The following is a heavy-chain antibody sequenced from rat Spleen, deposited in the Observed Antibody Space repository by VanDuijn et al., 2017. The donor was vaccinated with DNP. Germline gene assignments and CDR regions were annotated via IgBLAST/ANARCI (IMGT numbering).Heavy chain of an antibody. CDR1: GYSITSDY. CDR3: TRGDILRSFDY. CDR2: INYSGST. D-gene: IGHD1-6*01. V-gene: IGHV3-1*01. Sequence: VQLQESGPGLVKPSQSLSLTCSVTGYSITSDYWGWIRKLPGNKMEWIGYINYSGSTGYNPSLKRRISITRDTSKNQFFLQVNSVTTDDTATYYCTRGDILRSFDYWGQGVMVTVSS. J-gene: IGHJ2*01.